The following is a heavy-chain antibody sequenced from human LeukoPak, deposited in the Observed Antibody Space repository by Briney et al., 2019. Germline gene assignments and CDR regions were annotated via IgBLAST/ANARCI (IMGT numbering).Heavy chain of an antibody. D-gene: IGHD6-6*01. CDR3: ARERSSQGYFDF. CDR2: IYPGDSDT. Sequence: GASLQISCQGSGSSFTTFWIGWVCQMPGKGLEYMGMIYPGDSDTRYSPSFQGQVTISADKSISTAYLQWSSLKASDTAMYYCARERSSQGYFDFWGQGTLVTVS. J-gene: IGHJ4*02. CDR1: GSSFTTFW. V-gene: IGHV5-51*01.